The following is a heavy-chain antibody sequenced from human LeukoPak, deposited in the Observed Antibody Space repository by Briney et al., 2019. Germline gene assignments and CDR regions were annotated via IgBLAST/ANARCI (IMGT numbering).Heavy chain of an antibody. CDR1: GYTFTSYD. CDR3: ARAEAVRGVKDKNAFDI. V-gene: IGHV1-8*01. J-gene: IGHJ3*02. CDR2: LNLNSGNT. Sequence: ASVKVSCKASGYTFTSYDINWVRQATGQGLGWMGWLNLNSGNTGYAQKFQGRVTMTRNTSISTAYMELSSLRAEDTAVYYCARAEAVRGVKDKNAFDIWGQGTMVTVSS. D-gene: IGHD3-10*01.